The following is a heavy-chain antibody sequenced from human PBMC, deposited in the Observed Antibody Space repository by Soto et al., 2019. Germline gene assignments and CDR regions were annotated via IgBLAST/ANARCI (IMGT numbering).Heavy chain of an antibody. V-gene: IGHV4-30-4*01. CDR3: AREGGGILYY. CDR2: IYYSGST. CDR1: GGSISSGDYY. J-gene: IGHJ4*02. D-gene: IGHD2-15*01. Sequence: QVQLQESGPGLVKPSQTLSLTCTVSGGSISSGDYYWSWIRQPPGKGLEWIGYIYYSGSTYYNPSLKGRVTLSVDTSKDQFSLKVSSVTAADTAVYFCAREGGGILYYWGQGTLVTVSS.